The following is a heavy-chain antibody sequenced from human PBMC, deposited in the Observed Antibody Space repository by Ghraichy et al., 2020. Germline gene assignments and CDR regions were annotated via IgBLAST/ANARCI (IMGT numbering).Heavy chain of an antibody. CDR3: ARAPGADCSGGSCYIDY. CDR1: GFNFRSYS. Sequence: GGLRLSCAASGFNFRSYSMNWVRQAPGKGLEWVSYISSSSSTIYYAGSVKGRFTISRDNAKNSLFLQMNSLRDEDTAVYHCARAPGADCSGGSCYIDYWGQGTLVAVSS. J-gene: IGHJ4*02. CDR2: ISSSSSTI. D-gene: IGHD2-15*01. V-gene: IGHV3-48*02.